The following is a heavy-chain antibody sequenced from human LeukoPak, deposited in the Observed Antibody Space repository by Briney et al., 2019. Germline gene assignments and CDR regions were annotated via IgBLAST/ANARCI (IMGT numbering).Heavy chain of an antibody. V-gene: IGHV1-24*01. Sequence: ASVKVSCKVSGYTLTELSMHWVRQAPGKGLEWMGGFDPEDGETIYAQKFQGRVTMTEDTSTDTAYMELSSLRSDDTAVYYCARDLSSGPLLKDAFDIWAKGQWSPSL. D-gene: IGHD6-19*01. CDR1: GYTLTELS. CDR3: ARDLSSGPLLKDAFDI. J-gene: IGHJ3*02. CDR2: FDPEDGET.